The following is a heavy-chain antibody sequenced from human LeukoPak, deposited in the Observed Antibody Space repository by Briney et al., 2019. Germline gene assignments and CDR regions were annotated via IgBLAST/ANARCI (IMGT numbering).Heavy chain of an antibody. V-gene: IGHV4-39*01. D-gene: IGHD3-9*01. CDR1: GGSISSSSYY. J-gene: IGHJ5*02. CDR3: ARHVYYDILTGYYSDWFDP. CDR2: VYYSGST. Sequence: SETLSLTCTVSGGSISSSSYYWGWIRQPPGKGLEWIGSVYYSGSTYDNPSLKSRVTLSVDTSKNQFSLRLSSVTAADTAVYYCARHVYYDILTGYYSDWFDPWGQGTLVTVSS.